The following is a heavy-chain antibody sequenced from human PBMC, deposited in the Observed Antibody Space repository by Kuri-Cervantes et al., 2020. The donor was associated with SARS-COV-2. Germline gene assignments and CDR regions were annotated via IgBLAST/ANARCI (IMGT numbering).Heavy chain of an antibody. Sequence: ASVKVSCKVSGYTLTELSMHWVRQAPGQRLEWMGIINPSGGSTSYAQKFQGRVTMTRDTSTSTVYMELSSLRSEDTAVYYCARDDGEQQLAHYYYGMDVWGQGTTVTVSS. V-gene: IGHV1-46*01. CDR3: ARDDGEQQLAHYYYGMDV. CDR1: GYTLTELS. D-gene: IGHD6-13*01. J-gene: IGHJ6*02. CDR2: INPSGGST.